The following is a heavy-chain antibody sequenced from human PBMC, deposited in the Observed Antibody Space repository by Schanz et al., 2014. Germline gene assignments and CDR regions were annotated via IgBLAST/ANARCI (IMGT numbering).Heavy chain of an antibody. J-gene: IGHJ6*02. CDR2: IKQDGSAK. CDR1: GFTFSRYW. Sequence: EVQLVESGGGLVQPGGSLRLCCVASGFTFSRYWMTWVRQAPGKGLEWVANIKQDGSAKNYVDSVKGRFTISRDNPKNSLCLQMNSLRAEDAAVYYCARVELSVYYYAMDVWGQGTTVTVSS. V-gene: IGHV3-7*01. CDR3: ARVELSVYYYAMDV. D-gene: IGHD2-15*01.